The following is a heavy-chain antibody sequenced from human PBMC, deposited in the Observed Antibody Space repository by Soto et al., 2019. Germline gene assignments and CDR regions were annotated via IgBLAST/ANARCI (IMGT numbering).Heavy chain of an antibody. CDR1: GLTFSDYY. CDR3: ARELDGIDV. CDR2: ITSSGDYT. Sequence: QVQLVESGGGLVKPGGSPRLSCAASGLTFSDYYMSWIRQAPGKGLEWVSYITSSGDYTKYADSVRGRFTISRDNAKNSLYLQMNSLRADDTAVYYCARELDGIDVWGQGTTVIVSS. J-gene: IGHJ6*02. V-gene: IGHV3-11*05.